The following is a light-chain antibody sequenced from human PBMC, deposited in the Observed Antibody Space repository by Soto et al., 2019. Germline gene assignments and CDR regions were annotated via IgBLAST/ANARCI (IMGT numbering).Light chain of an antibody. Sequence: GLTQSPCTLSLSPGERATLSCRASQSVSSSYLAWYQHKPGQAPRLLIYSATSRATGFPDRFSGSGSGTDFTLTISRLEPEDFAVYYCQQYGTSPFGGGTKVDIK. CDR1: QSVSSSY. J-gene: IGKJ4*01. V-gene: IGKV3-20*01. CDR3: QQYGTSP. CDR2: SAT.